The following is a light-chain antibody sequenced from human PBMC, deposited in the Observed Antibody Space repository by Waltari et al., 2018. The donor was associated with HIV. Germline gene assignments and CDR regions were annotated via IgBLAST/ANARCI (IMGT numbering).Light chain of an antibody. CDR3: QSYDSSLRGHV. V-gene: IGLV1-40*01. CDR2: GNT. Sequence: QSVLTQPPSLSGAPGQTITISCTGSSSNTGAGFDVHWYQHPPGKAPKVLIYGNTNRPAGVPDRFSGSKSGTSASLAITGLQADDEGDYYCQSYDSSLRGHVFGSGTKVAV. CDR1: SSNTGAGFD. J-gene: IGLJ1*01.